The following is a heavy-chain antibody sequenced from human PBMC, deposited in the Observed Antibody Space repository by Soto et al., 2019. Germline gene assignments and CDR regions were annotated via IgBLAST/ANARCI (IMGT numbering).Heavy chain of an antibody. CDR2: IKPISDIT. V-gene: IGHV1-69*13. J-gene: IGHJ5*02. Sequence: ASVKVSCKASGDTFGRFTINWVRQAPGQGLEWMGGIKPISDITNYAQRFQGRVTFTADASTSTVYLELSSLRSEDTAMYYCARDPSTINKLIGVWFDPWGQGTLVTVSS. CDR3: ARDPSTINKLIGVWFDP. CDR1: GDTFGRFT. D-gene: IGHD4-4*01.